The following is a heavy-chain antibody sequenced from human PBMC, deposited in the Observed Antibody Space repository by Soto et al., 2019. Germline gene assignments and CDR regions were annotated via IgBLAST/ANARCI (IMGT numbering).Heavy chain of an antibody. Sequence: VQLVESGGGVVQPGRSLRLSCGASGFTFSTYAIHWVRQAPGKGLEWVAVVSNDGSNTYYADSVKGRFTISRDNSKNTLYLQMNGLRPEDTAVYYCAKDQDSFGYNLPPGDYWGQGTLVTVSS. D-gene: IGHD3-22*01. V-gene: IGHV3-30-3*01. CDR1: GFTFSTYA. J-gene: IGHJ4*02. CDR3: AKDQDSFGYNLPPGDY. CDR2: VSNDGSNT.